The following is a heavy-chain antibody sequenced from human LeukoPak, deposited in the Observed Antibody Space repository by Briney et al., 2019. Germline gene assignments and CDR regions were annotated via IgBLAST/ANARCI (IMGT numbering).Heavy chain of an antibody. CDR1: GGSISRYY. V-gene: IGHV4-59*01. D-gene: IGHD3-22*01. Sequence: SSETLSLTCTVSGGSISRYYWSWIRQPPGKGLEWIGYIYYSVSTNYNPSLKSRVNISVDTSKNQFSLKLSSVTAADTAVYYCARVLNDSSGYYMVYWGQGTLVTVSS. J-gene: IGHJ4*02. CDR3: ARVLNDSSGYYMVY. CDR2: IYYSVST.